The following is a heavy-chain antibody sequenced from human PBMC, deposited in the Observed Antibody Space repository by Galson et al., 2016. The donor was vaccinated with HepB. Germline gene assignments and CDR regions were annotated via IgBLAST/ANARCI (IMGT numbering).Heavy chain of an antibody. CDR3: ARKGNMSYTYAVDV. Sequence: TLSLTCTVSGGSISSGNYYWSWIRQPAGKRLEWIGRVHNTGNTDYNSSLKSRVTISLDTSKNQFSLKLSSVTATDTAVYYCARKGNMSYTYAVDVWGQGTTVTVSS. CDR2: VHNTGNT. D-gene: IGHD2/OR15-2a*01. V-gene: IGHV4-61*02. J-gene: IGHJ6*02. CDR1: GGSISSGNYY.